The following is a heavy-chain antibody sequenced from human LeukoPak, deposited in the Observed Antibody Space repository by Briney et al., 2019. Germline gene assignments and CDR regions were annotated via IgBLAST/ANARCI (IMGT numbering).Heavy chain of an antibody. J-gene: IGHJ4*02. CDR3: ASLPKSFQGVDY. CDR2: INPNSGGT. V-gene: IGHV1-2*06. D-gene: IGHD2-8*01. CDR1: GYTFTGYY. Sequence: ASVKVSXKASGYTFTGYYMHWVRQAPGQGLEWMGRINPNSGGTNYAQKFQGRVTMTRDTSISTAYMELSRLRSDDTAVYYCASLPKSFQGVDYWGQGTLVTVSS.